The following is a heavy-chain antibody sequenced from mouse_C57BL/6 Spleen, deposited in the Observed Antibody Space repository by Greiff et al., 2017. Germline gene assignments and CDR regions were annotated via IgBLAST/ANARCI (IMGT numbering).Heavy chain of an antibody. V-gene: IGHV1-69*01. Sequence: QVQLKQPGAELVMPGASVKLSCKASGYTFTSYWMHWVKQRPGQGLEWIGEIDPSDSYTNYNQKFKGKSTLTVDKSSSTAYMQLSSLTSEDSAVYYCARDYYGSSSSFDYWGQGTTLTVSS. CDR3: ARDYYGSSSSFDY. CDR2: IDPSDSYT. D-gene: IGHD1-1*01. CDR1: GYTFTSYW. J-gene: IGHJ2*01.